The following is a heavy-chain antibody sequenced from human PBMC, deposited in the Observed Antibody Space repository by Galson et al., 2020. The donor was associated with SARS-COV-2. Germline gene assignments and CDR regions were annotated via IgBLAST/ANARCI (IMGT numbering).Heavy chain of an antibody. D-gene: IGHD2-15*01. CDR2: IWYEGSNK. Sequence: GGSLRLSCAASGFTFSSYGMHWVRQAPGKGLEWVAVIWYEGSNKYYADSVKGRFTISRDNSKNTLYLQRNSLRAEDTAVYYCARDWEEVAATPSGMDVWGQGTTVTVSS. J-gene: IGHJ6*02. CDR3: ARDWEEVAATPSGMDV. CDR1: GFTFSSYG. V-gene: IGHV3-33*01.